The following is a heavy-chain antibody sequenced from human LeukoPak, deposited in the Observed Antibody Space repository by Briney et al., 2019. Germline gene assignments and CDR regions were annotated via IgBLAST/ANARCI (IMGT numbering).Heavy chain of an antibody. D-gene: IGHD3-22*01. J-gene: IGHJ5*02. Sequence: SETLSLTCHVSGGSISTYYWSWIRQPPGKGLEWIGYIYHSGSTYYNPSLKSRVTISVDRSKNQFSLKLSSVTAADTAVYYCARDGHYDGKGWFDPWGQGTLVTVSS. CDR2: IYHSGST. CDR3: ARDGHYDGKGWFDP. V-gene: IGHV4-59*12. CDR1: GGSISTYY.